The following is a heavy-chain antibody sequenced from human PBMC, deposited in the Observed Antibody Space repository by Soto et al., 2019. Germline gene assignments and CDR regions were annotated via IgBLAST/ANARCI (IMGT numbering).Heavy chain of an antibody. CDR1: GGSISSGGYY. CDR3: ARDNGDHFGYFDY. Sequence: PSETLSLTCTVSGGSISSGGYYWSWIRQHPGKGLEWIGYIYYSGSTYYNPSLKSRVTISVDRSKNQFSLKLSSVTAADTAVYYCARDNGDHFGYFDYWGQGTLVTVSS. V-gene: IGHV4-31*03. CDR2: IYYSGST. J-gene: IGHJ4*02. D-gene: IGHD4-17*01.